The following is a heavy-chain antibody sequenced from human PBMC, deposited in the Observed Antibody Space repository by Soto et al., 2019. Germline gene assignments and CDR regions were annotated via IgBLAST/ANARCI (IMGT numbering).Heavy chain of an antibody. CDR3: ARPVLPNYNMLTPERGMDV. V-gene: IGHV5-10-1*01. J-gene: IGHJ6*02. CDR1: GYSFTSYW. Sequence: GESLKISCKGSGYSFTSYWISWVRQMPGKGLEWMGRIDPSDSYTNYSPSFQGHVTISADKSISTAYLQWSSLKASDTAMYYCARPVLPNYNMLTPERGMDVWGQGTTVTVSS. CDR2: IDPSDSYT. D-gene: IGHD3-9*01.